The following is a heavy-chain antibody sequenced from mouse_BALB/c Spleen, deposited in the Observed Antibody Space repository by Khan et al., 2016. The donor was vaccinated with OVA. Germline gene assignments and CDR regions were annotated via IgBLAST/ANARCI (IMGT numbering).Heavy chain of an antibody. CDR3: TRDGNYAHWYFDV. J-gene: IGHJ1*01. V-gene: IGHV5-6-4*01. Sequence: EVELVESGGGLVKPGGSLKLSCAASGFTFSSYTMSWVRQTPEKRLEWVATISSGSTYTYYPDSVKGRFTISRDNAKNTLYLQRSSLKSEDTALYYCTRDGNYAHWYFDVWGAGTTVTVSS. D-gene: IGHD2-1*01. CDR2: ISSGSTYT. CDR1: GFTFSSYT.